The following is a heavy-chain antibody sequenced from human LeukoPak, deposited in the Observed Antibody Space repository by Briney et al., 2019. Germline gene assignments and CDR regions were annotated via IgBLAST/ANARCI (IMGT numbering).Heavy chain of an antibody. CDR1: GFTFSSYS. Sequence: PGGSLRLSCAASGFTFSSYSMNWVRQAPGKGLEWVSSISSSSSYIYYADSVKGRFTISRDNSKNTLYLQMNGLRAEDTAVYYCAKVSEHWLSVDYWGQGTLVTVSS. CDR2: ISSSSSYI. J-gene: IGHJ4*02. D-gene: IGHD3-22*01. V-gene: IGHV3-21*04. CDR3: AKVSEHWLSVDY.